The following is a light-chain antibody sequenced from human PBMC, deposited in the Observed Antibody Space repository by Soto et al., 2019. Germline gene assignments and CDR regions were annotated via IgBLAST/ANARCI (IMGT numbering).Light chain of an antibody. CDR1: QSVSSTY. V-gene: IGKV3-20*01. Sequence: EMVWTQSPGTLAFSPGERATLSCRASQSVSSTYLAWYQQKPGQAPRLLIYGASSRATGIPDSFSGSGSGTDFTLTISRLEPEDVAVYYCQQFGSSLFTFGPGTKVDIK. CDR3: QQFGSSLFT. J-gene: IGKJ3*01. CDR2: GAS.